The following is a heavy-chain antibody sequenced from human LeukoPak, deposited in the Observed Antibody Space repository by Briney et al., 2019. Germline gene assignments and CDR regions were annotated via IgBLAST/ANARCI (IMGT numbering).Heavy chain of an antibody. J-gene: IGHJ3*02. CDR1: GYTFTGHY. CDR3: ARDRSREMATKNDAFDI. CDR2: INPNSGGT. Sequence: ASVKVSCKASGYTFTGHYMHWVRQAPGQGLEWMGRINPNSGGTNYAQKFQGRVTMTRDTSISTAYKELSRLRSDDTAVYYCARDRSREMATKNDAFDIWGQGTMVTVSS. V-gene: IGHV1-2*06. D-gene: IGHD5-24*01.